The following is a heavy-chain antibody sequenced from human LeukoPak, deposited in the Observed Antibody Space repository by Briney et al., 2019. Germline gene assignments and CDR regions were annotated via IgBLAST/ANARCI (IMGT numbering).Heavy chain of an antibody. Sequence: QAGGSLRLSCAASGFTVSSDYMSWVRQAPGKGLEWVSLIYSGGSTYYADSVKGRFTFSRDNSKNTLYLQMNSLRAEDTAVYYCARDLGGDFDSWGQGTLVTVSS. CDR1: GFTVSSDY. J-gene: IGHJ4*02. D-gene: IGHD3-16*01. CDR2: IYSGGST. CDR3: ARDLGGDFDS. V-gene: IGHV3-53*01.